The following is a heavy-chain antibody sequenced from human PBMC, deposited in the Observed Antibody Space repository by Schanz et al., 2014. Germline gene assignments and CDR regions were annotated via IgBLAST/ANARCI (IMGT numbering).Heavy chain of an antibody. CDR2: VYMSAAST. V-gene: IGHV3-53*01. D-gene: IGHD4-17*01. Sequence: EVQLVESGGGLIQPGGSLRLSCAVSGFTVSSNYMSWVRQAPGKGLEWVSTVYMSAASTRYADSVKGRFTISRDNSKNTLYLQMNSLRAEDTAVYYCAKDCPSDYGDHCFDFWGQGTLVTVSS. CDR1: GFTVSSNY. CDR3: AKDCPSDYGDHCFDF. J-gene: IGHJ4*02.